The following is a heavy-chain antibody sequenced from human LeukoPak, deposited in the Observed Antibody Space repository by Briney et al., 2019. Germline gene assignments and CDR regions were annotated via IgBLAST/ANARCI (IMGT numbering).Heavy chain of an antibody. Sequence: GASVKVSCKASGYTFTSYGISWVRQAPGQGLEWMGWISAYNGNTNYAQKLQGRVTMTTDTSTSTAYMELRSLRSDDTAVYYCARGLTVTTYYYYYGMDVWGQGTTVTVSS. J-gene: IGHJ6*02. D-gene: IGHD4-17*01. V-gene: IGHV1-18*01. CDR1: GYTFTSYG. CDR2: ISAYNGNT. CDR3: ARGLTVTTYYYYYGMDV.